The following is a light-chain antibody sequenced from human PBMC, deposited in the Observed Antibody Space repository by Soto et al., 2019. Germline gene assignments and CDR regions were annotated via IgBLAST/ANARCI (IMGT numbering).Light chain of an antibody. V-gene: IGKV3-11*01. CDR3: QRRGNWPPLT. CDR1: QTIGSN. CDR2: AAS. Sequence: EIVLTQSPATLSLSPGERATLSCRASQTIGSNLAWYRQTRGQAPRLLIYAASSRATGIPGRFSGSGSWTDFTLTIRGLEPEDFAVYYWQRRGNWPPLTFGGGTKVEIK. J-gene: IGKJ4*01.